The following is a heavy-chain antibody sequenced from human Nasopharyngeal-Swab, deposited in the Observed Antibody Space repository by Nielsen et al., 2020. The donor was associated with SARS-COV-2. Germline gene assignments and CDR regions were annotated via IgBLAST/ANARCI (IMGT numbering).Heavy chain of an antibody. V-gene: IGHV4-59*01. D-gene: IGHD1-7*01. J-gene: IGHJ6*03. Sequence: SETLSLTYTVSGGSFSTDYWSWIRQPPGKGLEWIGYISYSGSTNYNPSLKSRVAISVDTSKNQFSLKLSSVTAADTAVYYCARGPGTAYYYMDVWGKGTTVTVSS. CDR1: GGSFSTDY. CDR2: ISYSGST. CDR3: ARGPGTAYYYMDV.